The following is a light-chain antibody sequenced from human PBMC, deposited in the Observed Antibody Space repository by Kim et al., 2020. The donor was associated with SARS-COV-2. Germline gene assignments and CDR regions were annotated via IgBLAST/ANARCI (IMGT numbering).Light chain of an antibody. CDR1: QSVSSN. Sequence: VSPGERATLACRASQSVSSNLAWYQQKPGQAPRLLIYGASTRATGIPARFSGSGSGTEFTLTISSLQSEDFAVYYCQQYNNWPQTFGQGTKVDIK. J-gene: IGKJ1*01. V-gene: IGKV3-15*01. CDR2: GAS. CDR3: QQYNNWPQT.